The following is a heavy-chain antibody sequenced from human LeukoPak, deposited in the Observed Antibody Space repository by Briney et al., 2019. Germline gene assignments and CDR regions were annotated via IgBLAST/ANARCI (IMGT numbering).Heavy chain of an antibody. J-gene: IGHJ4*02. D-gene: IGHD6-19*01. CDR2: ISGSGGST. Sequence: GGSLRLSCAASGFTFRNYAMSWVRQVPGKGLEWVSTISGSGGSTYYADSLKGRFTISRDNSKNTLFLQMNSLRAEDTAVYYCAKERGYTSGLASLDYWGQGTLVTVST. CDR3: AKERGYTSGLASLDY. CDR1: GFTFRNYA. V-gene: IGHV3-23*01.